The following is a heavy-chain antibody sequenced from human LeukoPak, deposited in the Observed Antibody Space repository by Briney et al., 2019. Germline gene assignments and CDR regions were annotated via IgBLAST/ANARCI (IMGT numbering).Heavy chain of an antibody. D-gene: IGHD6-13*01. CDR3: ARGDAAGGLDY. CDR1: GFTFSSYA. CDR2: ISSSSSYI. Sequence: GGPLRLSCAASGFTFSSYAMSWVRQAPGKGLEWVSSISSSSSYIYYADSVKGRFTISRDNAKNSLYLQMNSLRAEDTAVYYCARGDAAGGLDYWGQGTLVTVSS. V-gene: IGHV3-21*01. J-gene: IGHJ4*02.